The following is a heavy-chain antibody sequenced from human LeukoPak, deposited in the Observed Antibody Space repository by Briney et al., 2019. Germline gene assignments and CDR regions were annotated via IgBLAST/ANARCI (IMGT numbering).Heavy chain of an antibody. CDR1: GFTFSSYW. D-gene: IGHD2-21*01. Sequence: GGSLRLSCAASGFTFSSYWMSWVRQAPGKGLEWVANIKQDGSEKYYVDSVKGRFTISRDNAKNSLYLQMNSLRAEDTAVYYCARDRANIVVVSASEYWGQGTLVTVSS. J-gene: IGHJ4*02. V-gene: IGHV3-7*01. CDR2: IKQDGSEK. CDR3: ARDRANIVVVSASEY.